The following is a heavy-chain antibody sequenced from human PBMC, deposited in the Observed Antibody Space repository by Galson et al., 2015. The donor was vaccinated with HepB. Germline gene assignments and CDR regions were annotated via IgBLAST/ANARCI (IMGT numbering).Heavy chain of an antibody. V-gene: IGHV3-48*02. D-gene: IGHD6-6*01. J-gene: IGHJ6*02. CDR1: GFTFSSYS. CDR2: ISSSSSTI. Sequence: SLRLSCAASGFTFSSYSMNWVRQAPGKGLEWVSYISSSSSTIYYADSVKGRFTISRDNAKNSLYLQMNSLTDEDTAVYYCARDRGSVAGRSYGMDVWGQGTTVTVSS. CDR3: ARDRGSVAGRSYGMDV.